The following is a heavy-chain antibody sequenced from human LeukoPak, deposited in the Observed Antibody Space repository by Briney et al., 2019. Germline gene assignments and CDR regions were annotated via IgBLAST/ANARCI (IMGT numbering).Heavy chain of an antibody. J-gene: IGHJ6*03. CDR3: AKNGGKLHSYYMDV. D-gene: IGHD4-23*01. Sequence: GGSLRLSCAASGFTFSSYYMHWVRQAPGKGLEWVTFIRYDGSNKYYADSVKGRSSISRDNSKNTLYLEMNSLRAEDTAVYYCAKNGGKLHSYYMDVWGKGTTVTISS. V-gene: IGHV3-30*02. CDR2: IRYDGSNK. CDR1: GFTFSSYY.